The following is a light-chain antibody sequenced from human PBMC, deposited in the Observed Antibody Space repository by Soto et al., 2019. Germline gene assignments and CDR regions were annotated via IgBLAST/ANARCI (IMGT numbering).Light chain of an antibody. CDR1: QGIGDT. Sequence: EVVMRQSPAPLSVSPGAGATLSCSASQGIGDTLAWYQHKPGQTPRLLIYDTSTRATGVPTRFSGSRSGAEFTLTINSLQSEDFAVYYCQPYNNWPLTFGGGTKVDIK. CDR3: QPYNNWPLT. CDR2: DTS. V-gene: IGKV3-15*01. J-gene: IGKJ4*01.